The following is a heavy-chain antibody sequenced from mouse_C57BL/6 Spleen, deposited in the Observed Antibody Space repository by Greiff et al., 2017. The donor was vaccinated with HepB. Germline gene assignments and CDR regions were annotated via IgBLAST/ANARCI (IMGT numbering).Heavy chain of an antibody. D-gene: IGHD3-1*01. CDR3: ARSGDY. CDR2: FDPSDSYT. V-gene: IGHV1-50*01. Sequence: VQLQQPGAELVKPGASVKLSCRASGYTFTRYWMQWVKQRPGQGLEWIGEFDPSDSYTTYNQKFKGKATLTVDTSSSTAYMQLSSLTSEDSAVYYCARSGDYWGQGTSVTVSS. CDR1: GYTFTRYW. J-gene: IGHJ4*01.